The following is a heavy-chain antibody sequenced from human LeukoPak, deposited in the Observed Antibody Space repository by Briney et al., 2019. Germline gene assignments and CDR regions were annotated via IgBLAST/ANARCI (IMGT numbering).Heavy chain of an antibody. CDR3: ARHTSPWFGELRNAFDI. Sequence: ASVKVSCKASGYTFTGYYMHWVRQAPGQGLEWMGRINPNSGGTNYAQKFQGRVTMTRDTSISTAYMELSRLRSDDTAVYYCARHTSPWFGELRNAFDIWGQGTMVTVSS. CDR2: INPNSGGT. D-gene: IGHD3-10*01. V-gene: IGHV1-2*06. CDR1: GYTFTGYY. J-gene: IGHJ3*02.